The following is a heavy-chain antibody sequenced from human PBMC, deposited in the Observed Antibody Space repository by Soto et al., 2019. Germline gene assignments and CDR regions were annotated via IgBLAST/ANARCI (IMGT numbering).Heavy chain of an antibody. CDR1: GFTFSTSE. V-gene: IGHV3-48*03. D-gene: IGHD1-26*01. Sequence: VQLVESGGGLIQPGGSLRLSCAASGFTFSTSEMYWVRQAPGKGLEWVSYIHPSGQPIFYADSVKGRFTISRDNAKNSLYLQRSILRAEDSAVYYCARRASRWGQGTMVTVSS. J-gene: IGHJ3*01. CDR3: ARRASR. CDR2: IHPSGQPI.